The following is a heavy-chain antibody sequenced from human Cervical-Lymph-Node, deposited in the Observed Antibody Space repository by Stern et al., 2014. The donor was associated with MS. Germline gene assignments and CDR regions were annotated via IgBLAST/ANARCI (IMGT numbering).Heavy chain of an antibody. D-gene: IGHD6-13*01. CDR3: ARMAYSNIYYAGLDI. CDR1: GYIFTAYC. Sequence: VQLVQSGAEVKKPGASVKVSCTAAGYIFTAYCIHWLRQAPAQGLVWLGWIDPGRGCTNYAQKFQGRVPMTRDTSISTAYMELTSPTSDDTAVYYCARMAYSNIYYAGLDIWGQGTMVTVYS. J-gene: IGHJ3*02. V-gene: IGHV1-2*02. CDR2: IDPGRGCT.